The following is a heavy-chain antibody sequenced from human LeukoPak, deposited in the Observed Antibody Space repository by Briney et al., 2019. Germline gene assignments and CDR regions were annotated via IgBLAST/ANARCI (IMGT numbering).Heavy chain of an antibody. Sequence: SETLSLTCTVSGGSISSSSYYWGWIRQPPGKGLEWIGSIYYSVSTYYNPSLKSRVTISVDTSKNKFSLKLSSVTAADTAVYYCASEAIAAPHPDYWGQGTLVTVSS. V-gene: IGHV4-39*01. CDR2: IYYSVST. CDR1: GGSISSSSYY. D-gene: IGHD2-15*01. CDR3: ASEAIAAPHPDY. J-gene: IGHJ4*02.